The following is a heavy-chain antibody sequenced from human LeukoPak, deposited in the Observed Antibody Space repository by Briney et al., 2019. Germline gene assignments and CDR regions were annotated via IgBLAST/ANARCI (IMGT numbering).Heavy chain of an antibody. CDR2: IKLDGSAT. J-gene: IGHJ4*02. D-gene: IGHD2-21*01. Sequence: GGSLRLSCAASGFTFSNFWMAWVRQVPGKGPEWVADIKLDGSATYYLDSVRGRFTISRDNAMNSLYLQMHSLRAEDTAVYYCARLVVATSSFDYWGQGTLVTVSS. V-gene: IGHV3-7*01. CDR1: GFTFSNFW. CDR3: ARLVVATSSFDY.